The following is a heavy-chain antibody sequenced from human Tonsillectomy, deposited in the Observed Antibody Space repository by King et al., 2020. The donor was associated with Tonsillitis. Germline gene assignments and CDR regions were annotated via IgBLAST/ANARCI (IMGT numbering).Heavy chain of an antibody. D-gene: IGHD5-24*01. Sequence: QVQLVESGGGLVKPGGSLRLSCAASGFTFSDYYMNWIRQAPGKGLEGVSYISSSSISTNYADSVKGRFTISRDNAKNSLYLQMNSLRAGDTAVYDCARDLGREASDAFAIWGQGTMVTVSS. V-gene: IGHV3-11*05. CDR3: ARDLGREASDAFAI. CDR2: ISSSSIST. J-gene: IGHJ3*02. CDR1: GFTFSDYY.